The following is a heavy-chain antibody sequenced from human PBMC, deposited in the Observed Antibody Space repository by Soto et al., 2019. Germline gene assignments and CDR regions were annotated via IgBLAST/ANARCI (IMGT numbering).Heavy chain of an antibody. Sequence: SETLSLTCTVSGGSISTGGYYWSWIRQHPGKGLEWIGYIYYGGYTYYRPSLKSRLTISVDTSENQFSLKLSSVTAADTAVYYCARALGVAICGEVNINWFDPWGQGTLVTVSS. V-gene: IGHV4-31*03. J-gene: IGHJ5*02. CDR1: GGSISTGGYY. CDR3: ARALGVAICGEVNINWFDP. CDR2: IYYGGYT. D-gene: IGHD3-3*01.